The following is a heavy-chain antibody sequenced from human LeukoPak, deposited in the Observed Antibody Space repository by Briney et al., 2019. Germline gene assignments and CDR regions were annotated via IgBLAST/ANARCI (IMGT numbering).Heavy chain of an antibody. CDR1: GYTFTSFD. D-gene: IGHD4-17*01. CDR2: INPNSGGT. CDR3: ARDGYGADAGAFDI. Sequence: ASVKVSCKASGYTFTSFDINWVRQAPGQGLEWMGWINPNSGGTNYAQKFQGRVTMTRDTSISTAYMELSSLRSEDTAVYYCARDGYGADAGAFDIWGQGTMVTVSS. J-gene: IGHJ3*02. V-gene: IGHV1-2*02.